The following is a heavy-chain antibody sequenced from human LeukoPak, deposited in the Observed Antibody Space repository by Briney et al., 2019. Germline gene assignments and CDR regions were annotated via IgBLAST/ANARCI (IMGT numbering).Heavy chain of an antibody. J-gene: IGHJ4*02. CDR2: IYYSGST. CDR3: ARAGGLRLGELSFFDY. D-gene: IGHD3-16*02. CDR1: GGSFSGYY. V-gene: IGHV4-59*01. Sequence: SSQTLSLTCAVYGGSFSGYYWSWIRQPPGKGLEWIGYIYYSGSTNYNPSLKSRVTISVDTSKNQFSLKLSSVTAADTAVYYCARAGGLRLGELSFFDYWGQGTLVTVSS.